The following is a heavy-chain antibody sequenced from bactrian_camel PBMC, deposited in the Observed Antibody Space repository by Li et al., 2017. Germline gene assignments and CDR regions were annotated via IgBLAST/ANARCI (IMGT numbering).Heavy chain of an antibody. D-gene: IGHD3*01. J-gene: IGHJ4*01. CDR1: GYTFNTYS. Sequence: HVQLVESGGGSALAGGSVRLSCAASGYTFNTYSWFRQAPGQEREGVAAIDTGDGSTYYLNSVEGRFTISHDNAKNTLYLQMNSLKPEDTAMYYCAADRVQTIFNWVGCSRKLTGGRDEYSHWGQGTQVTVSS. CDR2: IDTGDGST. V-gene: IGHV3S1*01. CDR3: AADRVQTIFNWVGCSRKLTGGRDEYSH.